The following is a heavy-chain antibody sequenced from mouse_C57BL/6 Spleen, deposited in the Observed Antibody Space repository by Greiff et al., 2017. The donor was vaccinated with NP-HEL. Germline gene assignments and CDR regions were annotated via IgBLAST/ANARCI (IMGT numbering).Heavy chain of an antibody. Sequence: EVQRVESGGGLVKPGGSLKLSCAASGFTFSSYTMSWVRQTPEKRLEWVATISGGGGNTYYPDSVKGRFTISRDNAKNTLYLQMSSLRSEDTALYYCARRAGEAKGAMDYWGQGTSVTVSS. D-gene: IGHD3-3*01. CDR2: ISGGGGNT. CDR1: GFTFSSYT. J-gene: IGHJ4*01. CDR3: ARRAGEAKGAMDY. V-gene: IGHV5-9*01.